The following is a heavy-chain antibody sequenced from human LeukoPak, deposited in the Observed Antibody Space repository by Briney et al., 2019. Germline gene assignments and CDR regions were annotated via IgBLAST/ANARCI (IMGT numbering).Heavy chain of an antibody. Sequence: SETLSLTCTVSGGSISSSSYFWGWIRQPPGKGLEWIGSIYYSGSTYYNPSLKGRVTISVDTSKNQFSLKLSSVTAADTAVYYCARTTEGGYTYGYFYYYYMDVWGKGTTVTISS. V-gene: IGHV4-39*07. CDR1: GGSISSSSYF. D-gene: IGHD5-18*01. J-gene: IGHJ6*03. CDR2: IYYSGST. CDR3: ARTTEGGYTYGYFYYYYMDV.